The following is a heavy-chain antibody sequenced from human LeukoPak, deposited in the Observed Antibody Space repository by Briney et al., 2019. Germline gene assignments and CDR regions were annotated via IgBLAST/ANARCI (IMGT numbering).Heavy chain of an antibody. J-gene: IGHJ4*02. D-gene: IGHD3-16*01. CDR3: AKARKGDTRAFDY. Sequence: PGGSLRLSCAASGFTFSSYAMSWVPQAPGNGLEWVSAISGSGGSTYYADSVKGRFTISTDNSKNTLYLQMNSLRAGDTAVYYCAKARKGDTRAFDYWGQGTLVTVSS. CDR1: GFTFSSYA. V-gene: IGHV3-23*01. CDR2: ISGSGGST.